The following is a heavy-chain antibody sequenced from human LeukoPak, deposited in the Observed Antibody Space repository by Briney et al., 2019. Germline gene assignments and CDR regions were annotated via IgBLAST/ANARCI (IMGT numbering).Heavy chain of an antibody. CDR3: ASGRPYCSGGSCYPFDY. D-gene: IGHD2-15*01. Sequence: GGSLRLSCAASEFRFSNYWMTWVRQAPGKGLEWVANIKEDGSEKYYVDSVKGRFTISRDNAKNSLYLHMNSLRAEDTALHYCASGRPYCSGGSCYPFDYWGRGTLVTVSS. CDR2: IKEDGSEK. V-gene: IGHV3-7*03. CDR1: EFRFSNYW. J-gene: IGHJ4*02.